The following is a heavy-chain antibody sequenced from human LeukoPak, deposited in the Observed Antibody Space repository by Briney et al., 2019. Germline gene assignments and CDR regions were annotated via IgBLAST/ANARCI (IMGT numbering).Heavy chain of an antibody. J-gene: IGHJ4*02. V-gene: IGHV3-30*18. Sequence: GGSLRLSCAASGFTFSSYGMHWVRQAPGKGLEWVAVISYDGSNKYYADSVKGRFTISRDNSKNTLYLQMNSLRAEDTAVYYCAKDRSGWAASYYFDYWGQGTLVTVSS. CDR1: GFTFSSYG. D-gene: IGHD6-19*01. CDR2: ISYDGSNK. CDR3: AKDRSGWAASYYFDY.